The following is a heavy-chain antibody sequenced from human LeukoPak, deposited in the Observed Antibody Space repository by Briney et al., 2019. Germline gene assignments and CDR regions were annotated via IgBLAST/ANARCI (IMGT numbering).Heavy chain of an antibody. CDR3: ARHSSAWAGWFDP. V-gene: IGHV4-59*01. Sequence: SETLSLTCTVSGGSMSSYYWSWIRQPPGKGLEWIGYISYSGSTNYNPSLKSRVTISVDTSKNQFSLKLSSVTAADTAVYYCARHSSAWAGWFDPWGQGTLVTVSS. CDR1: GGSMSSYY. D-gene: IGHD6-19*01. CDR2: ISYSGST. J-gene: IGHJ5*02.